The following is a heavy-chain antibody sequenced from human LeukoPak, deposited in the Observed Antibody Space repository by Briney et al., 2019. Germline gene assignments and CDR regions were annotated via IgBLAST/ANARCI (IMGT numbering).Heavy chain of an antibody. D-gene: IGHD6-19*01. CDR1: GFTFSSYG. J-gene: IGHJ4*02. CDR2: IKQDGSEK. V-gene: IGHV3-7*01. CDR3: ARDAPGVQWLVLSPQPVDY. Sequence: GGSLRLSCAASGFTFSSYGMHWVRQAPGKGLEWVANIKQDGSEKYYVDSVKGRFTISRDNAKNSLYLQMNSLRAEDTAVYYCARDAPGVQWLVLSPQPVDYWGQGTLVTVSS.